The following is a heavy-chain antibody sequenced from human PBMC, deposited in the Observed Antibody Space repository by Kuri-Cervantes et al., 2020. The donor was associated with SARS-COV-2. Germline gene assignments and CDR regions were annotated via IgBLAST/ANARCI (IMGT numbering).Heavy chain of an antibody. CDR1: GFTFSSYA. CDR3: AGETYYYDSSGEVKDY. D-gene: IGHD3-22*01. J-gene: IGHJ4*02. Sequence: GESLKISCAASGFTFSSYAMHWVRQAPGKGLEWVAVISSDGSNKYYADYVKGRFTISRDNSKNTLYLQMDSLRADDTAVYYCAGETYYYDSSGEVKDYWGQGTLVTVSS. CDR2: ISSDGSNK. V-gene: IGHV3-30-3*01.